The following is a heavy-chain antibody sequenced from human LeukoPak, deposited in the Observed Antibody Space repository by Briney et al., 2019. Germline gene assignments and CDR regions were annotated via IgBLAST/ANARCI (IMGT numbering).Heavy chain of an antibody. CDR1: GFTFSSYA. J-gene: IGHJ4*02. V-gene: IGHV3-30-3*01. CDR2: ISYDGSNK. Sequence: GASLRLSCAASGFTFSSYAMHWVRQAPGKGLEWVAVISYDGSNKYYADSVKGRFTISRDNSKNTLYLQMNSLRAEDTAVYYCARVGSGSYYSGDYWGQGTLVTVSS. D-gene: IGHD1-26*01. CDR3: ARVGSGSYYSGDY.